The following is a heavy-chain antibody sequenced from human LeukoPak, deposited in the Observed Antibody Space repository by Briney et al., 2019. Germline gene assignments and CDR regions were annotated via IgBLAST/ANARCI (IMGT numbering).Heavy chain of an antibody. J-gene: IGHJ4*02. CDR3: ARDYRARLDY. CDR1: EFTFGNFW. V-gene: IGHV3-7*01. CDR2: IKEDGSDK. Sequence: ESLRLSCAASEFTFGNFWMTWVRQAPGKGLEWVANIKEDGSDKYYVDSVKGRFTISRDNARTSLHLQMNSLRAEDTAVYYCARDYRARLDYWGQGTLVTVSS.